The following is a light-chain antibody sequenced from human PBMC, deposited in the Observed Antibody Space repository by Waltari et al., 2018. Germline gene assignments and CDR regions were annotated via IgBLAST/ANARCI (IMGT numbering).Light chain of an antibody. CDR3: QQYNSYPVT. V-gene: IGKV1-5*01. Sequence: DIQMTQSPSTLSASVGDTVTLSCRASQSISSWLAWYQGKPGKAPSLLIYDASRLDIGVPSRFSASGSGTEFTLTISSLQPDDFATYYCQQYNSYPVTFGQGTKLEIK. CDR1: QSISSW. J-gene: IGKJ2*01. CDR2: DAS.